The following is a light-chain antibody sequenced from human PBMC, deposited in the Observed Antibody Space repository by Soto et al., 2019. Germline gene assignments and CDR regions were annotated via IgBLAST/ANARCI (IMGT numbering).Light chain of an antibody. Sequence: EFVLTQSPDTLSLSPGERATLSCRASQSVSDNISAWYRQKPGQSPRLLIYGASSRATGIPDRFSGSGSGTDFTLTISRVEAEDSAVYYCQHYGSSLWTFGQGTKVEIK. V-gene: IGKV3-20*01. CDR2: GAS. CDR3: QHYGSSLWT. CDR1: QSVSDNI. J-gene: IGKJ1*01.